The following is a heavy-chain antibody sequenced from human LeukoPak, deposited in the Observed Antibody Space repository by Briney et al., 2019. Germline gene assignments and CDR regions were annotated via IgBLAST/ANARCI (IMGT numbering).Heavy chain of an antibody. CDR1: GFTFSSYA. Sequence: GGSLRLSCAASGFTFSSYAMSWVRQAPGKGLESVSAIRGSGGSTYYADSVKGRFTISRDNFKNTPYLQMSSVRAEDSAVYYCANLPGILVVPADDVDYWGQGTLVTVSS. D-gene: IGHD2-2*01. J-gene: IGHJ4*02. V-gene: IGHV3-23*01. CDR2: IRGSGGST. CDR3: ANLPGILVVPADDVDY.